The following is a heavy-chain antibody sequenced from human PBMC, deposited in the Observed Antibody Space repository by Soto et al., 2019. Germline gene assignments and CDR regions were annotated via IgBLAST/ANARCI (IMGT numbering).Heavy chain of an antibody. CDR1: GGTLSSYT. CDR2: IIPILGIA. V-gene: IGHV1-69*02. CDR3: ARGNWFDP. J-gene: IGHJ5*02. Sequence: QVHLVQSGAEVKKPGSSVKVTCKASGGTLSSYTISWVRQAPGQGLEWMGRIIPILGIANYAQKFQGRVTITADKSTSTAYMELSSLRSEDTAVYYCARGNWFDPWGQGTLVTVSS.